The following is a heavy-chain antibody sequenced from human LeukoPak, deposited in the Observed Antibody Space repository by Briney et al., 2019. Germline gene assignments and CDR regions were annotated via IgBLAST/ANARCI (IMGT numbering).Heavy chain of an antibody. V-gene: IGHV3-48*03. D-gene: IGHD2-2*01. CDR3: ARDRVPAARSPYYYGMDV. CDR1: GFTFSSYE. CDR2: ISSSGSTI. J-gene: IGHJ6*02. Sequence: GGSLRLSCAASGFTFSSYEMNWVRQAPGKGLEWVSYISSSGSTIYYADSVKGRFTISRDNAKNSLYLQMNSLRAEDTAVYYCARDRVPAARSPYYYGMDVWGQGTTVTVS.